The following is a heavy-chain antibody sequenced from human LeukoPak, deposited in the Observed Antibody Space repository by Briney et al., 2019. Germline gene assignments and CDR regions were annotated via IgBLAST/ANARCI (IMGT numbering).Heavy chain of an antibody. CDR1: GDTFSSYA. CDR2: IIPILGIA. V-gene: IGHV1-69*04. J-gene: IGHJ4*02. D-gene: IGHD6-13*01. CDR3: ARANSYSSSPLNY. Sequence: EASVKVSCKASGDTFSSYAISWVRQAPGQGLEWVGRIIPILGIANYAQKFQGRVTITADKSTSTAYMELSSLRSEDTAVYYCARANSYSSSPLNYWGQGTLVTVSS.